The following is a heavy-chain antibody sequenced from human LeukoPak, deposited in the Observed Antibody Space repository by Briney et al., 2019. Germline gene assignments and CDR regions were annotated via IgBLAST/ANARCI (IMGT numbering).Heavy chain of an antibody. Sequence: GRSLRLSCAVSGFTFSSYGMHWVRQAPGKGLEWVAVIWYDGSNKYYTDSVKGRFTISRDNSKNTLYLQMNSLRAEDTAVYYCARGDYAYYGMDVWGQGTTVTVSS. V-gene: IGHV3-33*01. CDR2: IWYDGSNK. CDR1: GFTFSSYG. CDR3: ARGDYAYYGMDV. J-gene: IGHJ6*02.